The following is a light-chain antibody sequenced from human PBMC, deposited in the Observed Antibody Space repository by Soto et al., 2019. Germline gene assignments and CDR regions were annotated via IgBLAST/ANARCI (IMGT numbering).Light chain of an antibody. V-gene: IGKV1-5*03. CDR3: HPYTTHFPST. CDR1: ESLSSW. J-gene: IGKJ5*01. CDR2: QAS. Sequence: DIQMTQSPSTLSASVGDRVTITCRASESLSSWLAWYQQKPGKAPKLLIYQASALEGGVPSRFSGRGSGSEVTRTITSLQPDDFATYYCHPYTTHFPSTFGQGTRLEMK.